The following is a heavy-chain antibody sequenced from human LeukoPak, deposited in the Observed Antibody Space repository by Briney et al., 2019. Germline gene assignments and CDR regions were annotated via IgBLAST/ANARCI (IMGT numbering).Heavy chain of an antibody. CDR2: ISNSGSSM. Sequence: GGSLRLSCAASGFTFSNYYMSWIRQAPGKGLEWVSYISNSGSSMNYADSVRGRFTISRDNSKNTLYLQMNSLRAEDTAVYYCAKVPVASYYYYMDVWGKGTTVTVSS. CDR1: GFTFSNYY. J-gene: IGHJ6*03. V-gene: IGHV3-11*01. CDR3: AKVPVASYYYYMDV.